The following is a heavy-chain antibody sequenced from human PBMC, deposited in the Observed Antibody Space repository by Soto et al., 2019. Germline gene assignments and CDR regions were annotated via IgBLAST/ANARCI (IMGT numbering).Heavy chain of an antibody. CDR2: ISYDGSIK. CDR3: ATVYYERRGPTKYRAFDF. CDR1: GFTFRGYG. D-gene: IGHD3-22*01. V-gene: IGHV3-30*03. J-gene: IGHJ3*01. Sequence: PGGSLRLSCAASGFTFRGYGMHWVRQAPGRGLEWVALISYDGSIKYYADSVRGRFTISRDNSKNTLYLQMNSLRAEDTAVYYCATVYYERRGPTKYRAFDFWGQGTMVTVSS.